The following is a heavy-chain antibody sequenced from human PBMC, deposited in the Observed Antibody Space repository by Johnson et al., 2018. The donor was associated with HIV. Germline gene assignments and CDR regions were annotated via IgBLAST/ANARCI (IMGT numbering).Heavy chain of an antibody. V-gene: IGHV3-64*01. D-gene: IGHD5-24*01. Sequence: VQLVESGGGLVQPGGSLRLSCAASGFTFSDYWMSWVRQAPGKGLEYVSAISSNGGSTYYANSVKGRFPISRDNSKNTLYLQMGSLRAEDMAVYYCARGGRDGYNWGWAFDIWGQGTMVTVSS. CDR1: GFTFSDYW. J-gene: IGHJ3*02. CDR2: ISSNGGST. CDR3: ARGGRDGYNWGWAFDI.